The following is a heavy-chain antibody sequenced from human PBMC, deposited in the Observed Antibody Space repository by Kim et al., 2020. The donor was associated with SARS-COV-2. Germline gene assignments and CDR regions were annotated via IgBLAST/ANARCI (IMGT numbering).Heavy chain of an antibody. Sequence: SETLSLTCTVSGGSISSYYWGWIRQPPGKGLEWIGYIYYSGSTNYNPSLKSRVTISVDTSKNQFSLKLSSVTAADTAVYYCAREGRGGGTKYYFDYWGQGTLVTVSS. CDR2: IYYSGST. J-gene: IGHJ4*02. D-gene: IGHD3-10*01. CDR1: GGSISSYY. CDR3: AREGRGGGTKYYFDY. V-gene: IGHV4-59*01.